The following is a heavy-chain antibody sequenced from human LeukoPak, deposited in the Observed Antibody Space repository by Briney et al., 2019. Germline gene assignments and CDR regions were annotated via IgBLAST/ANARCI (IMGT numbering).Heavy chain of an antibody. Sequence: GASVKVSCKASGYTFTGYYMHWVRQAPGQGLEWMGWINPNSGGTNYAQKFQGRVTITRDTSISTAYMELSRLRSDDTAVYYCAREDAAGELFDYWGQGTLVTVSS. CDR3: AREDAAGELFDY. D-gene: IGHD7-27*01. V-gene: IGHV1-2*02. J-gene: IGHJ4*02. CDR1: GYTFTGYY. CDR2: INPNSGGT.